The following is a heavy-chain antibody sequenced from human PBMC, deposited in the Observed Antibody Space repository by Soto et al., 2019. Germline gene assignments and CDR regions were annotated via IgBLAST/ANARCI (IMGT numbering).Heavy chain of an antibody. J-gene: IGHJ4*02. CDR1: GASVSSSHY. Sequence: PSETLSLTCSVSGASVSSSHYWGWIRQPPGKGLEWIGSVSYSGGPYYSPSFKSRITIFVDTSNNQFSLRVRSVTATDTAVYFCARHYNTGAFFDYWGQGKLVTVSS. D-gene: IGHD1-20*01. V-gene: IGHV4-39*01. CDR3: ARHYNTGAFFDY. CDR2: VSYSGGP.